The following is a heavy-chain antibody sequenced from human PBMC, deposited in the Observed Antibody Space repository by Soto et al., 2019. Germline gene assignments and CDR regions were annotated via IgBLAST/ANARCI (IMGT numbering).Heavy chain of an antibody. CDR3: AKRYSSSWYTRNYYYYYMDV. D-gene: IGHD6-13*01. CDR1: GFTFSSYW. J-gene: IGHJ6*03. Sequence: EVQLVESGGGLVQPGGSLRLSCAASGFTFSSYWMHWVRQAPGKGLVWVSRINSDGSSTSYADSVKGRSTISRDNAKNTLYLQMNSLRAEDTAVYYCAKRYSSSWYTRNYYYYYMDVWGKGTTVTVSS. CDR2: INSDGSST. V-gene: IGHV3-74*01.